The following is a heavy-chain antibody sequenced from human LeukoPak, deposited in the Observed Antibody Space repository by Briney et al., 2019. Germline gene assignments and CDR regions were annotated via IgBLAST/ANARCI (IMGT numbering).Heavy chain of an antibody. CDR1: GYTFTSYY. J-gene: IGHJ5*02. D-gene: IGHD3-9*01. V-gene: IGHV1-2*02. CDR2: INPNSGGT. CDR3: ARDPELRYFDWFGWYDP. Sequence: ASVKVSCKASGYTFTSYYMHWVRQAPGQGLEWMGWINPNSGGTNYAQKFQGRVTMTRDTSISTAYMELSRQRSDDTAVYYCARDPELRYFDWFGWYDPWGQGTLVTVSS.